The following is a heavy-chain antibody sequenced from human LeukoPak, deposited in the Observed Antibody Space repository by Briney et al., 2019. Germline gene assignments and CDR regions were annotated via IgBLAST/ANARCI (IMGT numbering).Heavy chain of an antibody. CDR3: ARDPSNSGGFDY. V-gene: IGHV4-38-2*02. D-gene: IGHD5-12*01. J-gene: IGHJ4*02. CDR2: IYHSGST. Sequence: SETLSLTCTVSGYSISSGYYWGWIRQPPGKGLEWIGSIYHSGSTYYNPSLKSRVTISVDTSKNQFSLKLSSVTAADTAVYYCARDPSNSGGFDYWGQGTLVTVSS. CDR1: GYSISSGYY.